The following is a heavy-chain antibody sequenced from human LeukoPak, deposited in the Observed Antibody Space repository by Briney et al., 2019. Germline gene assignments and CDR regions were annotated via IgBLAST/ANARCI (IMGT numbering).Heavy chain of an antibody. Sequence: PSENLSLTCAVYGGSFSGYYWSWIRQPPGKGLEWIGEINHSGSTNYNPSLKSRVTISVDTSKNQFSLKLSSVTAADTAVYYCARGRADVTTRDIVVVVAATNWFDPWGQGTLATVSS. V-gene: IGHV4-34*01. CDR1: GGSFSGYY. CDR2: INHSGST. J-gene: IGHJ5*02. D-gene: IGHD2-15*01. CDR3: ARGRADVTTRDIVVVVAATNWFDP.